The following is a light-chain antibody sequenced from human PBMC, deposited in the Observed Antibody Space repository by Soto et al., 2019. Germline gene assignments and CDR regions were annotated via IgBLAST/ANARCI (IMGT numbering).Light chain of an antibody. CDR1: SSDVGNYNL. CDR2: EGT. CDR3: CSYTGSSTPWV. V-gene: IGLV2-23*01. Sequence: QSVLTQPASVSGSPGQSITISCTGSSSDVGNYNLVSWYQHHPGKAPKIMLYEGTKRLSGVSNRFSGSKSGNTASLTISGLQAEDEADYYCCSYTGSSTPWVFGGGTKLTVL. J-gene: IGLJ3*02.